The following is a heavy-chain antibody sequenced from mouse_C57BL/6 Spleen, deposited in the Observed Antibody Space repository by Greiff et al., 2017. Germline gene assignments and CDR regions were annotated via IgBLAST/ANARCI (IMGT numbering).Heavy chain of an antibody. D-gene: IGHD2-4*01. CDR2: IYPGDGDT. CDR3: AIGYDYDGGFAD. CDR1: GYAFSSYW. V-gene: IGHV1-80*01. J-gene: IGHJ3*01. Sequence: QVQLQQSGAELVKPGASVKISCKASGYAFSSYWMNWVKQRPGKGLEWIGQIYPGDGDTNYHGKFKGKATLTADKSSRTDYMQRSSLTSEDSAVYFCAIGYDYDGGFADWGQGTLVTVSA.